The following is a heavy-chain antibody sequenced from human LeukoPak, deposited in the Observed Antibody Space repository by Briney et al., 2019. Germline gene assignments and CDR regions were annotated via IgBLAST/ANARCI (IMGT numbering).Heavy chain of an antibody. Sequence: TGGSLRLSCAASGFTFSSYAMHWVRQAPGKGLEWVAVISYDGSNKYYADSVKGRFTISRDNSKNTLYLQMNSLRAEDTAVYYCARDSGSYYRRLDYWGQGTLVTVSS. CDR2: ISYDGSNK. V-gene: IGHV3-30*01. J-gene: IGHJ4*02. D-gene: IGHD1-26*01. CDR1: GFTFSSYA. CDR3: ARDSGSYYRRLDY.